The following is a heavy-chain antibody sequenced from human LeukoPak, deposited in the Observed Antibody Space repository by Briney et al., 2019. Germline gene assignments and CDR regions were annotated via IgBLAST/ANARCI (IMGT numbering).Heavy chain of an antibody. CDR1: GGSISSYY. CDR2: IYYSGST. J-gene: IGHJ4*02. D-gene: IGHD5-24*01. V-gene: IGHV4-59*08. Sequence: SETLSLTCTVSGGSISSYYWSWIRQPPGKGLEWIGYIYYSGSTNYNPSLKSRVTISVDTSKNQFSLKLSSVTAADTAVYYCARHVRVRDGYNWNFDYWGQGTLVTVSS. CDR3: ARHVRVRDGYNWNFDY.